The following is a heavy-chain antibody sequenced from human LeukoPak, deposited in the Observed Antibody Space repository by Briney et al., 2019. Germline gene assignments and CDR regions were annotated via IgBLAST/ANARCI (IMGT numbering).Heavy chain of an antibody. D-gene: IGHD3-10*01. CDR2: INHSGST. J-gene: IGHJ4*02. CDR3: AIPSNFAYCGSRSYFRH. Sequence: SETLSLTCALSLESSSGVDRSCSCQPPGKGLEWIGEINHSGSTNYSPSLKSRVTISVDTSKNQFSLKLSSVTAAHTAVYYCAIPSNFAYCGSRSYFRHWGQGTLVTVSS. CDR1: LESSSGVD. V-gene: IGHV4-34*01.